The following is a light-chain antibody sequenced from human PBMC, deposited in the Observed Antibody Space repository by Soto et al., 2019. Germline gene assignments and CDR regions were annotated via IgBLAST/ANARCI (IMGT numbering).Light chain of an antibody. CDR3: QVWDSSSDPRGV. Sequence: SYELTQPPSVSVAPGKTARITCGGNNIGSKSVHWYQQKPGQAPVLVIYYDSDRPSGIPERFSGSNSGNMATLTISRVEAGDEADYYCQVWDSSSDPRGVFGTGTKVTVL. J-gene: IGLJ1*01. V-gene: IGLV3-21*04. CDR2: YDS. CDR1: NIGSKS.